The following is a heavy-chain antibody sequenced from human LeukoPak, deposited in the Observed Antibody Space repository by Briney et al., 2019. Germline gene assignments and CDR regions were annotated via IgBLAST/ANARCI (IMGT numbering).Heavy chain of an antibody. CDR3: ARVERKYYDFWSGTLGG. J-gene: IGHJ4*02. Sequence: GGSLRLSCAASGFTFSSYAMSWVRQAPGKGLEWVSAISGSGGSTYYADSVKGRFTIPRDNSKNTLYLQMNSLRAEDTAVYYCARVERKYYDFWSGTLGGWGQGTLVTVSS. D-gene: IGHD3-3*01. V-gene: IGHV3-23*01. CDR1: GFTFSSYA. CDR2: ISGSGGST.